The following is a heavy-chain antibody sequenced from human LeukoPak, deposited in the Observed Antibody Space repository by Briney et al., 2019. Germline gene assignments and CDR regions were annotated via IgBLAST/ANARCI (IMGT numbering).Heavy chain of an antibody. CDR1: GGSISSYY. CDR3: ARVKHYDFWSGYYDYYYYYMDV. CDR2: IYYSGST. Sequence: SETLSLTCTVSGGSISSYYWSWIRQPPGKGLEWIGYIYYSGSTNYNPSLKSRVTISVDTSKNQFSLKLSSVTAADTAVYYCARVKHYDFWSGYYDYYYYYMDVWGKGTTVTVSS. J-gene: IGHJ6*03. V-gene: IGHV4-59*01. D-gene: IGHD3-3*01.